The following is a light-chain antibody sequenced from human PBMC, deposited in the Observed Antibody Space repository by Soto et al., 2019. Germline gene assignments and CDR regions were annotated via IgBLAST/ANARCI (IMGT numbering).Light chain of an antibody. CDR2: GAS. CDR3: HQYVSSWT. V-gene: IGKV3-20*01. J-gene: IGKJ5*01. Sequence: IVLTQSPGTLSLSPWERATLSCRASQSVSSTYVAWYQQKSGQAPRLLIYGASSRATGIPDRFSGSGSGTDFTLTISRLEPEDFAVYYCHQYVSSWTFGQGTRLEIK. CDR1: QSVSSTY.